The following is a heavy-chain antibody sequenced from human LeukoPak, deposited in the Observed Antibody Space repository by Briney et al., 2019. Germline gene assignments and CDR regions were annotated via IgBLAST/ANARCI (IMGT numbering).Heavy chain of an antibody. J-gene: IGHJ6*03. CDR3: AREYPRGYCSSTSCWGGDYYYYMDV. Sequence: SETLSLTCTVSGGSISSYYWSWIRQPPGKGLEWIGYIYYSGSTNYNPSLKSRVTISVDTSKNQFSLKLSSVTAADTAVYYCAREYPRGYCSSTSCWGGDYYYYMDVWGKGTTVTVSS. V-gene: IGHV4-59*01. D-gene: IGHD2-2*01. CDR1: GGSISSYY. CDR2: IYYSGST.